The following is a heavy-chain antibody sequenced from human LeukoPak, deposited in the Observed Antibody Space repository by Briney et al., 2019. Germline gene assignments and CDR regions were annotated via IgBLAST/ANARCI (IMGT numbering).Heavy chain of an antibody. CDR1: GFTFSSYA. Sequence: GGSLRLSCAASGFTFSSYAMSWVRQAPGKGLEWVSGTSGSGRSTNYAAPVKGRFIVSRDNSKNMLYLQMNSLRAEDTAVYYCAGDQEGFDYWGQGTLVTVSS. V-gene: IGHV3-23*01. CDR2: TSGSGRST. J-gene: IGHJ4*02. CDR3: AGDQEGFDY.